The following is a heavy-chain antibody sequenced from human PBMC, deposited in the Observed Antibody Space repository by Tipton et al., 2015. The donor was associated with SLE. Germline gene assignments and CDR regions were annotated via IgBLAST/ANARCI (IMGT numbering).Heavy chain of an antibody. V-gene: IGHV5-10-1*01. CDR2: IDLVDSET. J-gene: IGHJ5*02. CDR3: APISSSSPFP. D-gene: IGHD6-6*01. CDR1: GYSLNSFR. Sequence: VQLVQSGAEVKKPGESLRISCKASGYSLNSFRISWVRQMPGKGLEWMGRIDLVDSETNYSPSFQGHVIISADKSISTVYLQWSILKASDTAMYYCAPISSSSPFPWGQGTLVTVSS.